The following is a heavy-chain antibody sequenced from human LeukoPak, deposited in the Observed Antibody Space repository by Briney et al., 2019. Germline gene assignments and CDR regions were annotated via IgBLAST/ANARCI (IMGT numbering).Heavy chain of an antibody. CDR1: GYTFTSYD. J-gene: IGHJ6*03. Sequence: ASVKVSCKASGYTFTSYDINWVRQATGQGLEWMGWINPNSGGTNYAQKFQGRVTMTRDTSISTAYMELSRLRSDDTAVYYCARGGVDIVATIGGYYYYYMDVWGKGTTVTVSS. D-gene: IGHD5-12*01. V-gene: IGHV1-2*02. CDR3: ARGGVDIVATIGGYYYYYMDV. CDR2: INPNSGGT.